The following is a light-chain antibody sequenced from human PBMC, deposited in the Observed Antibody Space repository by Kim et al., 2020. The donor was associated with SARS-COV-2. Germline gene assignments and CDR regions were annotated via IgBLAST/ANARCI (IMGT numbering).Light chain of an antibody. J-gene: IGKJ1*01. CDR1: QGIRID. CDR2: GAS. CDR3: LQHHAYPRT. Sequence: ASLGDRVTITCRASQGIRIDLGWYQQKPGRAPTRLIYGASTLESGVPSRFSCSGSGTEFTLTISSLQPEDFATYYCLQHHAYPRTFGQGTKVDIK. V-gene: IGKV1-17*01.